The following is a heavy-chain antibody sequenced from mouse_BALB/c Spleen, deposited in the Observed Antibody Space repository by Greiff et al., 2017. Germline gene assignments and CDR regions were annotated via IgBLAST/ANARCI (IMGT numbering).Heavy chain of an antibody. J-gene: IGHJ2*01. CDR3: ARHGGNYFDY. V-gene: IGHV5-6*01. CDR1: GFTFSSYG. Sequence: EVQRVESGGDLVKPGGSLKLSCAASGFTFSSYGMSWVRQTPDKRLEWVATISSGGSYTYYPDSVKGRFTISRDNAKNTLYLQMSSLKSEDTAMYYCARHGGNYFDYWGQGTTITVAS. CDR2: ISSGGSYT.